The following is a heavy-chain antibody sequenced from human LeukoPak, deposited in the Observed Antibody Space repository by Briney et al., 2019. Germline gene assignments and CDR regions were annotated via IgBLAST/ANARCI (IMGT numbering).Heavy chain of an antibody. V-gene: IGHV4-34*01. D-gene: IGHD4-17*01. CDR3: ARSKKTTVTRKPFDY. CDR1: GASINSYW. Sequence: PSETLSLTCSVSGASINSYWWSWIRQPPGKGLEWIGEINHSGSTNYNPSLKSRVTISVDTSKNQFSLKLSSVTAADTAVYYCARSKKTTVTRKPFDYWGQGTLVTVSS. J-gene: IGHJ4*02. CDR2: INHSGST.